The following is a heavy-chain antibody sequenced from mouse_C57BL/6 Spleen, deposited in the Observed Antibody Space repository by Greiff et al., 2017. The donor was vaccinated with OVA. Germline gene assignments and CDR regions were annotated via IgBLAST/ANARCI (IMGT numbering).Heavy chain of an antibody. CDR2: IYPGDGDT. CDR3: VYYDYDYYAMDY. D-gene: IGHD2-4*01. CDR1: GYAFSSSW. V-gene: IGHV1-82*01. Sequence: VHLVESGPELVKPGASVKISCKASGYAFSSSWMNWVKQRPGKGLEWIGRIYPGDGDTNYNGKFKGKATLTADKSSSTAYMQLSSLTSEDSAVYFCVYYDYDYYAMDYWGQGTSVTVSS. J-gene: IGHJ4*01.